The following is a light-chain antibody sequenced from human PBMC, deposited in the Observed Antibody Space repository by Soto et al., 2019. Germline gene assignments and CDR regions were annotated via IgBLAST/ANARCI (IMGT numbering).Light chain of an antibody. CDR1: QSISSW. CDR2: KAS. Sequence: DIQMTQSPSTLSASVGDRVTITCRASQSISSWLAWYQQKPGKAPKLLIYKASSLESGVPSRFSGSGSGTEFTLTISSLQPDDFATYYCQQPWTFGQGNKVEIK. J-gene: IGKJ1*01. V-gene: IGKV1-5*03. CDR3: QQPWT.